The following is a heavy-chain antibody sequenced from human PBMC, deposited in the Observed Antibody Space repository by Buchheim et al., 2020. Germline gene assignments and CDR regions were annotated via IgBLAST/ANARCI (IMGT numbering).Heavy chain of an antibody. CDR1: GFTFSSYS. D-gene: IGHD3-22*01. CDR3: AYDSSGYYFRFDY. V-gene: IGHV3-48*01. CDR2: ISSGGSTV. Sequence: EVQLVESGGGLVQPGGSLRLSCAASGFTFSSYSMNWVRQAPGKGLEWVSYISSGGSTVYYADSVKGRFTISRDSAKNLLYLQMNSLRAEDTAVYYCAYDSSGYYFRFDYWGQGTL. J-gene: IGHJ4*02.